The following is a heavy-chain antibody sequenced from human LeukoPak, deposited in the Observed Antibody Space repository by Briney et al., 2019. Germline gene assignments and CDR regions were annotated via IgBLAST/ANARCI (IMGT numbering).Heavy chain of an antibody. CDR3: ARDSWSHAFDI. Sequence: SETLSLTCTVSGGSISSGGYYWSWIRQPPGKGLEWIGYIYHSGSTYYNPSLKSRVTISVDTSKNQFSLKLSSVTAADTAVYYCARDSWSHAFDIWGQGTMVTVSS. J-gene: IGHJ3*02. V-gene: IGHV4-30-2*01. CDR1: GGSISSGGYY. CDR2: IYHSGST.